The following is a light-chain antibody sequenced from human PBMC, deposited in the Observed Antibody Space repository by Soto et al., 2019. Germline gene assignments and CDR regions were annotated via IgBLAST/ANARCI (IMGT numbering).Light chain of an antibody. CDR2: KAS. CDR3: QQYSSSPLT. V-gene: IGKV1-5*03. Sequence: DIQMTQSPSTLSASVGDRVTITCRASQSISSWLAWFQQKPGKAPNLLIYKASSLESGVLSRFSGSGSGTEFTLTISSLQADDFATYYCQQYSSSPLTFGGGTKVEIK. CDR1: QSISSW. J-gene: IGKJ4*01.